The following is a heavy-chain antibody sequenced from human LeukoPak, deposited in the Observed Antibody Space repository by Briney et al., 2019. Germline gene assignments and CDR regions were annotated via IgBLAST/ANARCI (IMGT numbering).Heavy chain of an antibody. Sequence: TVKVSCKASGGTFSSYAISWVRQAPGQGLEWMGGIIPIFGTANYAQKFQGRVTMTTDTSTSTAYMELRSLRSDDTAVYYCARGPTTVASDYWGQGTLVTVSS. J-gene: IGHJ4*02. V-gene: IGHV1-69*05. D-gene: IGHD4-23*01. CDR3: ARGPTTVASDY. CDR1: GGTFSSYA. CDR2: IIPIFGTA.